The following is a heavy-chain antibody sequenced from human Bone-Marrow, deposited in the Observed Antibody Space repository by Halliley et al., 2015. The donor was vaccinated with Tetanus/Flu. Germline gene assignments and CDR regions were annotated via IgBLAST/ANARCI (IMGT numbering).Heavy chain of an antibody. V-gene: IGHV3-20*03. Sequence: KGLEWVSGINWNGGGIGYADSVKGRFPISRDNAKNSLYLQMNNLRAEDTALYFCARGRGFFDYWGQGTLVTVSS. CDR3: ARGRGFFDY. J-gene: IGHJ4*02. D-gene: IGHD3-16*01. CDR2: INWNGGGI.